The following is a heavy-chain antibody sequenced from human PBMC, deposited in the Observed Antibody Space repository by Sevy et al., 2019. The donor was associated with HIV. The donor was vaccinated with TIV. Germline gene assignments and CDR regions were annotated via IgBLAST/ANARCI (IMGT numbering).Heavy chain of an antibody. V-gene: IGHV1-69*13. CDR2: ITPISGTS. J-gene: IGHJ4*02. CDR1: GGTFSIYA. Sequence: ASVKVSCKASGGTFSIYAVSWVRQAPGHGLEWMGWITPISGTSRNTQKFQGRVVFISDESTGTVYLELTSLTFEETAVYYCASGTVGRDGYNLDFWGQGTLVTVSS. D-gene: IGHD5-12*01. CDR3: ASGTVGRDGYNLDF.